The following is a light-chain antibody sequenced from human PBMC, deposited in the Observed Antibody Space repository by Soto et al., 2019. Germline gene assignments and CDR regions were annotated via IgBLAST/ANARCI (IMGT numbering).Light chain of an antibody. CDR3: QQVNSFPLT. CDR2: AAS. CDR1: QGISSY. J-gene: IGKJ4*01. V-gene: IGKV1-9*01. Sequence: DIQLTQSPSFLSACVGDRVTITCRASQGISSYLAWYQQKPGKAPKLLIYAASTLQSGVPSRFSGSGSGTEFTLTISSLQPEDFATYSCQQVNSFPLTFGGGTKVDIK.